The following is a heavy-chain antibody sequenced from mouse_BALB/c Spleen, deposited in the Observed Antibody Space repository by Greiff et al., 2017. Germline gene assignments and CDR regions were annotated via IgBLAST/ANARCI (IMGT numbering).Heavy chain of an antibody. D-gene: IGHD1-1*01. V-gene: IGHV5-17*02. CDR2: ISSCSSTI. CDR3: ARRGRYYGSRGELDY. Sequence: EVQRVESGGGLVQPGGSRKLSCAASGFTFSSFGMHWVRQAPEKGLEWVAYISSCSSTIYYTDTVKGRFTISRDNPKNTLFLQMTSLRSEDTAMYYCARRGRYYGSRGELDYWGQGTTLTVSS. CDR1: GFTFSSFG. J-gene: IGHJ2*01.